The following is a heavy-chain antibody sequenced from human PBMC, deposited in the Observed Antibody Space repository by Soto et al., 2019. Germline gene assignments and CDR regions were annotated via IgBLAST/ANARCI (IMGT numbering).Heavy chain of an antibody. J-gene: IGHJ6*01. D-gene: IGHD3-10*01. Sequence: PSETLSLTCTVSGGSISSSSYYWGWIRQPPGKGLEWIGSIYYSGSTYYNPSLKSRVTISVDTSKNQFSLKLTSVTAADTAVYYCTTQGFGGFHGLVDVWGQGTTVTVSS. CDR1: GGSISSSSYY. CDR3: TTQGFGGFHGLVDV. CDR2: IYYSGST. V-gene: IGHV4-39*01.